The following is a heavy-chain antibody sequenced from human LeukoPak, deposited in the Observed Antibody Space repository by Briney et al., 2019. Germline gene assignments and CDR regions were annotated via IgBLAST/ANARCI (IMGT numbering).Heavy chain of an antibody. CDR3: AREPYSSSWDDYYYYYGMDV. V-gene: IGHV3-74*01. D-gene: IGHD6-13*01. CDR2: IEGGAIDT. CDR1: GFIFSLYW. J-gene: IGHJ6*02. Sequence: PGGSLRLSCKASGFIFSLYWMHWVRQVPGKGLVWVSRIEGGAIDTDYADFVKGRFTISRDNAKNSLYLQMNSLRAEDTAVYYCAREPYSSSWDDYYYYYGMDVWGQGTTVTVSS.